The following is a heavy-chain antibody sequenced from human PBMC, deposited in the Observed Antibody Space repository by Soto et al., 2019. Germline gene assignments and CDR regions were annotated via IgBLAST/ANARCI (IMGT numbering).Heavy chain of an antibody. Sequence: ASVKVSCKASGYTFTGHYIHWVRQAPEQGPEWMGEIGPESGATRYAQRFQGRVTMTRDTSITTVYMELNNLSPDDTAVYYCGRGRSGQIVVFYWGQGTPVTVSS. CDR3: GRGRSGQIVVFY. J-gene: IGHJ4*02. D-gene: IGHD1-26*01. CDR1: GYTFTGHY. CDR2: IGPESGAT. V-gene: IGHV1-2*02.